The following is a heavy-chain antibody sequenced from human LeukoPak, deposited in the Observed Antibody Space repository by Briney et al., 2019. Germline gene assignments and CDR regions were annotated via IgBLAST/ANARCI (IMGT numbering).Heavy chain of an antibody. V-gene: IGHV1-24*01. CDR3: ARDVGYCSSTSCSRGDY. Sequence: GASVKVSCKVSGYTLTELSMHWVRQAPGKGLEWMGGFDPEDGETIYAQKFQGRVTMTEDTSTDTAYMELSSLRSDDTAVYYCARDVGYCSSTSCSRGDYWGQGTLVTVSS. D-gene: IGHD2-2*01. CDR2: FDPEDGET. J-gene: IGHJ4*02. CDR1: GYTLTELS.